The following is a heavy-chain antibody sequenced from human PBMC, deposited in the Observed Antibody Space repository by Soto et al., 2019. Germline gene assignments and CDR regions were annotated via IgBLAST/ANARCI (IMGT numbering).Heavy chain of an antibody. V-gene: IGHV3-43*01. Sequence: GGSLRLSCAASGFTFDDYSMHWVRQAPGKGLEWVSLISWDGRSTYYADSVKGRFTVSRDNSKNSLYLQMNSLTTEDTAFYYCGKDGATTAYTYLDYWGKGALVTVA. CDR3: GKDGATTAYTYLDY. D-gene: IGHD1-26*01. CDR2: ISWDGRST. CDR1: GFTFDDYS. J-gene: IGHJ4*02.